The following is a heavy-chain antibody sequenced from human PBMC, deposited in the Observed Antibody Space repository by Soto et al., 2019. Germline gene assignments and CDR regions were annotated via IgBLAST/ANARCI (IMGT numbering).Heavy chain of an antibody. CDR3: AKDYSSSWSQLGAYYYYGMDV. J-gene: IGHJ6*02. CDR2: ISWDGGST. CDR1: GFTFDDYT. D-gene: IGHD6-13*01. V-gene: IGHV3-43*01. Sequence: GGSLRLSCAASGFTFDDYTMHWVRQAPGKGLEWVSLISWDGGSTYYADSVKGRFTISRDNSKNSLYLQMNSLRTEDTALYYCAKDYSSSWSQLGAYYYYGMDVWGQGTTVTVSS.